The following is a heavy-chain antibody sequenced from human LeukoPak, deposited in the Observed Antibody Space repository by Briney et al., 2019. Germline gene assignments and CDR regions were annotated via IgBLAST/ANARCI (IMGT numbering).Heavy chain of an antibody. D-gene: IGHD1-14*01. V-gene: IGHV3-11*04. CDR2: LSGALNII. Sequence: GGSLRLSCAASGFNIRDHYMGWIRQAPGKGLEWVSYLSGALNIIYYADSVKGRFTISRDIANNSLSLQMTGLRADDTAIYFCVRPEDLGTLYYWGQGILVTVSS. J-gene: IGHJ4*02. CDR3: VRPEDLGTLYY. CDR1: GFNIRDHY.